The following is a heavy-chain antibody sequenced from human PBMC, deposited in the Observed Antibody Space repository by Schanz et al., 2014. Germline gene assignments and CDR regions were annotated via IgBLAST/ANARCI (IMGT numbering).Heavy chain of an antibody. D-gene: IGHD6-6*01. CDR1: GFTFTTYS. CDR3: ASVRRRVGSRSIALGGNDDYYDMDV. V-gene: IGHV3-23*05. CDR2: MSCAGSTK. Sequence: AQLLESGGGLVQPGGSLRLSSAASGFTFTTYSMTWVRQAPGKGLEWVSAMSCAGSTKYYGDSVKGRFTISRDNSKNTLYLQMNSLRAEDTDVYCRASVRRRVGSRSIALGGNDDYYDMDVWGQGTTVTVAS. J-gene: IGHJ6*02.